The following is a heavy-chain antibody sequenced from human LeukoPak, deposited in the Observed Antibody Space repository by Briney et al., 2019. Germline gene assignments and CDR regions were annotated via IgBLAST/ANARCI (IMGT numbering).Heavy chain of an antibody. CDR3: ARDLPDSYGPEGNWYFDL. V-gene: IGHV3-38-3*01. Sequence: GGSLRLSCAASGFTVSSNEMSWVRQAPGKGLEWVSSISGGSTYYADSRKGRFTISRDNSKNTLYLQMNSLRAEDTAVYYCARDLPDSYGPEGNWYFDLWGRGTLVTVSS. CDR1: GFTVSSNE. D-gene: IGHD5-18*01. J-gene: IGHJ2*01. CDR2: ISGGST.